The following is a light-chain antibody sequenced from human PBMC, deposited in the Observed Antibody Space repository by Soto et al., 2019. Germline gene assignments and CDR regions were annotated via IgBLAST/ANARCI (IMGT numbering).Light chain of an antibody. CDR2: EVN. V-gene: IGLV2-14*01. CDR3: SSYSSGSTLGV. Sequence: QSALTQPASVSGSPGQSITISCTGTSSDIGGYKYVSWYQHHPGKVPQLIIYEVNNRPSGVSNRFSGSKSGNTASLTISGLQAEDEAVYYCSSYSSGSTLGVFGGGTKGTVL. CDR1: SSDIGGYKY. J-gene: IGLJ3*02.